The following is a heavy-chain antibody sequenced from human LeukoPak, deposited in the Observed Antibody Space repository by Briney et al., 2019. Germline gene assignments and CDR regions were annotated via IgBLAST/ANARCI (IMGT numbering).Heavy chain of an antibody. J-gene: IGHJ4*02. CDR2: ISDGGDNT. CDR1: GLSAYG. CDR3: AKKYANLWYFDF. D-gene: IGHD2-2*01. V-gene: IGHV3-23*01. Sequence: GGSLRLFCAASGLSAYGMIWVRQAPGKGLEWVSSISDGGDNTYYADSVKGRFTISQDNSKNTLYLQMNSLRADDTAMYYCAKKYANLWYFDFWGQGTLVTVSS.